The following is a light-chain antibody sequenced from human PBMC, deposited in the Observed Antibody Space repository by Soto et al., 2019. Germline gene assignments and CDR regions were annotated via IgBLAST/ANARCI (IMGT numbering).Light chain of an antibody. J-gene: IGKJ1*01. Sequence: EIVLTQSPGTLSLSPGDTAALSCRASQSVSNNYLAWYQQKPGQAPRLLIYGASSRATGIPDRFSGSASGTDFTLTISRLETEDFAVYYCQQYGTSPRMFGQGTKVDIK. CDR3: QQYGTSPRM. CDR2: GAS. V-gene: IGKV3-20*01. CDR1: QSVSNNY.